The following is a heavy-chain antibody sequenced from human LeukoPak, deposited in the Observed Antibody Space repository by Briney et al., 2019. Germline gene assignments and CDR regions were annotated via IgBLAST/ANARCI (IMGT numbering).Heavy chain of an antibody. CDR2: ISYDGSNK. J-gene: IGHJ4*02. D-gene: IGHD3-10*01. CDR3: ARDRDMVRGGPLDY. V-gene: IGHV3-30*03. Sequence: PGGSLRLSCAASGFTFSSYGMHWVRQAPGKGLEWVAVISYDGSNKYYADSVKGRFTISRDNSKNTLYLQMNSLRAEDTAVYYCARDRDMVRGGPLDYWGQGTLVTVSS. CDR1: GFTFSSYG.